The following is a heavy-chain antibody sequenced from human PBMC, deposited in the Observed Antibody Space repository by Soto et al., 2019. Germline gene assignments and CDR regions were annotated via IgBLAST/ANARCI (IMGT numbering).Heavy chain of an antibody. CDR2: IRSNTYGGTR. J-gene: IGHJ4*02. CDR1: GFTFGGYA. D-gene: IGHD4-17*01. Sequence: GGSLRLPCTTAGFTFGGYAMSWFRLAQGKGLEWVGFIRSNTYGGTREYAASVKDRFTTTNDDSKSIAYLQMNSLTTEDTVVYYCTRDLYDYGDPPPLLDYWGQGTLVTVSS. CDR3: TRDLYDYGDPPPLLDY. V-gene: IGHV3-49*03.